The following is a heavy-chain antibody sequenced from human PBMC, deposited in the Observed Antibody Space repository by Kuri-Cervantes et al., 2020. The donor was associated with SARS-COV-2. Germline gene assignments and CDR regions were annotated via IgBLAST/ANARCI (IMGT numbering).Heavy chain of an antibody. Sequence: GESLKISCAASGFTFSSYAMYWVRQAPGKGLEWVAFISNDASNKYYTDPVKGRFTISRDNSKNTLYLQMNSLRVEDTAVYYCARGRIVVPAGKLRRDMKIDHWGQGTLVAVSS. D-gene: IGHD2-2*01. CDR1: GFTFSSYA. CDR3: ARGRIVVPAGKLRRDMKIDH. V-gene: IGHV3-30*04. J-gene: IGHJ4*02. CDR2: ISNDASNK.